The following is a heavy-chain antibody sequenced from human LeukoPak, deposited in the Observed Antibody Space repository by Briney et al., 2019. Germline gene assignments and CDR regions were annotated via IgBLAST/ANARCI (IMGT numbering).Heavy chain of an antibody. V-gene: IGHV3-7*05. J-gene: IGHJ4*02. D-gene: IGHD2-2*01. CDR3: ARDQRYCSSSSCPWEPFDY. CDR1: GFTFSSYW. CDR2: IKRDGSEK. Sequence: GGSLRLSCAAPGFTFSSYWMSWVRQAPGKGLEWVANIKRDGSEKYYVDSVKGRFTISRDNAKNSLYLQMNSLRAEDTAVYYCARDQRYCSSSSCPWEPFDYWGQGTLVTVSS.